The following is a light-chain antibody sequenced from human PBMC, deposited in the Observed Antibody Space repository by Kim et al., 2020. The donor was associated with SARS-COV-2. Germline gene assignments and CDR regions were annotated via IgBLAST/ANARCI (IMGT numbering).Light chain of an antibody. J-gene: IGKJ5*01. CDR1: RSVSRGY. Sequence: SPGERAPRSCGGSRSVSRGYLAWYQQKPSQAPRLLVYGASGRATGIPDRFSGSGSGTNFTLSISGLEPEDFAVYNCLQYGSSPNTFGEGTRLGIK. V-gene: IGKV3-20*01. CDR3: LQYGSSPNT. CDR2: GAS.